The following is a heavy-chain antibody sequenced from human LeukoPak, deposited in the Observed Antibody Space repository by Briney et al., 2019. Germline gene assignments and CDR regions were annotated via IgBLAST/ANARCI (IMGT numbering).Heavy chain of an antibody. D-gene: IGHD4-17*01. CDR1: GGTFSSYA. Sequence: SVKVSCKASGGTFSSYAISWVRQAPGQGLEWMGGIIPIFGAANYAQKFQGRVTITTDESTSTAYMELSSLRSEDTAVYYCARGRTTVTTALAVNWFDPWGQGTLVTVSS. CDR3: ARGRTTVTTALAVNWFDP. J-gene: IGHJ5*02. CDR2: IIPIFGAA. V-gene: IGHV1-69*05.